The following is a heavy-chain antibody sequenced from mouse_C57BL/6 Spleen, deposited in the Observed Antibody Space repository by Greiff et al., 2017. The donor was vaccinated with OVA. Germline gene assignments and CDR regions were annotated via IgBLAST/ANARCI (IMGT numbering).Heavy chain of an antibody. CDR3: AREGLRPDAMDY. J-gene: IGHJ4*01. CDR1: GYSFTGYF. D-gene: IGHD2-4*01. V-gene: IGHV1-20*01. Sequence: LQQSGPELVKPGDSVKISCKASGYSFTGYFMNWVMQSHGKSLEWIGRINPYNGDTFYNQKFKGKATLTVDKSSSTAHMALRSLTSEDAAVYYCAREGLRPDAMDYWGQGTSVTVSS. CDR2: INPYNGDT.